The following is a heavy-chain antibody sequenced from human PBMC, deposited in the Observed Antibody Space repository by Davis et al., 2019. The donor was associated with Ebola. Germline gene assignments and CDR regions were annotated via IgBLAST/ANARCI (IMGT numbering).Heavy chain of an antibody. Sequence: AASVKVSCKASGYTFTNYYMHWVRQAPGQGLEWMGMINPNDGRTIYAQKFQGRVTVTRDTSTTTVYMDLSSLRSDDAALYYCARLAMVAAGCHDYWGQGSLVAVSS. V-gene: IGHV1-46*01. CDR2: INPNDGRT. CDR1: GYTFTNYY. J-gene: IGHJ4*02. D-gene: IGHD5-18*01. CDR3: ARLAMVAAGCHDY.